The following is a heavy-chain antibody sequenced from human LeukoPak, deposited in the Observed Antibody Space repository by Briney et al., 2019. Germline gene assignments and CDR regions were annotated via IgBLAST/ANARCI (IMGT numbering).Heavy chain of an antibody. CDR1: GFTFSNFA. Sequence: GGSLRLSCAASGFTFSNFAMTWVRQAPGKGLEWVSSIVGSSSTYYADSLKGRFTISRDNAKNSLYLQTNSLRAEDTAVYYCARIGAGSSRDYWGQGTLVTVSS. V-gene: IGHV3-21*01. CDR3: ARIGAGSSRDY. CDR2: IVGSSST. D-gene: IGHD6-13*01. J-gene: IGHJ4*02.